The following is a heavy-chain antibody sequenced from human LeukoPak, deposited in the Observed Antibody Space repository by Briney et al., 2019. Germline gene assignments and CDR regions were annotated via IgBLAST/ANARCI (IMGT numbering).Heavy chain of an antibody. J-gene: IGHJ4*02. D-gene: IGHD1-26*01. CDR3: AREDGGSYSIDY. Sequence: GASVKLSXTASGYTFTSYGISWVRQAPGQGLEWMGWINANNGNTNYAQKLQGRVTMTTDTSTSTAYMELRSLRSDDTAVYYCAREDGGSYSIDYWGQGTLVTVSS. V-gene: IGHV1-18*01. CDR1: GYTFTSYG. CDR2: INANNGNT.